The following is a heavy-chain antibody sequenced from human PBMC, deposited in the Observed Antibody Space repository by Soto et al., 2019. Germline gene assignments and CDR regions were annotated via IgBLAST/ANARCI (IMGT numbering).Heavy chain of an antibody. CDR1: GFSLSTSGVG. Sequence: QITLKESGPTLVKPTQTLTLTCTFSGFSLSTSGVGVGWIRQPPGKALEWLALIYWDDDKRYSPSLKSRLTIXKXXSKNQVVLTMTNMDPADTATYYCAHVYGGYDNFAYWGQGTLVTVSS. V-gene: IGHV2-5*02. J-gene: IGHJ4*02. CDR2: IYWDDDK. CDR3: AHVYGGYDNFAY. D-gene: IGHD5-12*01.